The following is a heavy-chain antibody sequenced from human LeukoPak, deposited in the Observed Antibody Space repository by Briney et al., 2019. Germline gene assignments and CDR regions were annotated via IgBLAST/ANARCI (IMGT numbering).Heavy chain of an antibody. D-gene: IGHD3-22*01. CDR2: IYYSGST. CDR1: GGSISSYY. Sequence: SETLSLTCAVSGGSISSYYWSWIRQPPGKGLEWIGYIYYSGSTNYNPSLNSRVTMSVDMSKNQFSLKVTSVTAADTAVYYCARGGLGNYDRRGHTVGFDPWGQGTLVIVSS. J-gene: IGHJ5*02. CDR3: ARGGLGNYDRRGHTVGFDP. V-gene: IGHV4-59*01.